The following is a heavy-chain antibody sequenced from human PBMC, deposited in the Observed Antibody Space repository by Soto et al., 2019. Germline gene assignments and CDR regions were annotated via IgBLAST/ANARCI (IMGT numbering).Heavy chain of an antibody. J-gene: IGHJ4*02. V-gene: IGHV3-66*01. Sequence: EVQLVESGGGLVQPGGSLRLSCAASGLTVSTNPMSWVRQAPGKGLEWVSVIYTGGGTHYADSVKGRFTISRDNSKNTVNLQMNGLSPEDTAVYYCARDGSGHWGQGTLVTVSS. CDR1: GLTVSTNP. CDR2: IYTGGGT. CDR3: ARDGSGH.